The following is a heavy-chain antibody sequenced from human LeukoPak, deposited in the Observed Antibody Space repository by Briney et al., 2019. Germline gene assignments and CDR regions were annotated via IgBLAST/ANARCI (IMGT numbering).Heavy chain of an antibody. J-gene: IGHJ4*02. CDR1: GFTFSSYS. V-gene: IGHV3-23*01. CDR2: IIVSGTT. Sequence: PGGSLRLSCAASGFTFSSYSMTWVRQAPGKGLEWVSIIIVSGTTYYADSVKGRFTISRDNSKNTLYLQMASLRAEDTAVYYCAKGSVGNAEFASWGQGALVTVSS. CDR3: AKGSVGNAEFAS.